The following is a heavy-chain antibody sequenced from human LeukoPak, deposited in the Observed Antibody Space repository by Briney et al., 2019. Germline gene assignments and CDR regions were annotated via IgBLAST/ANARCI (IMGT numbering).Heavy chain of an antibody. CDR2: INHSGST. D-gene: IGHD6-19*01. CDR3: AGGRGGSGWIDY. V-gene: IGHV4-34*01. CDR1: GGSFSGYY. Sequence: SETLSLTCAVYGGSFSGYYWSWIRQPPGKGLEWIGEINHSGSTNYNPSLKSRVTISVDTSKNQFSLKLSSVTAADTAVYYCAGGRGGSGWIDYWGQGTLVTVSS. J-gene: IGHJ4*02.